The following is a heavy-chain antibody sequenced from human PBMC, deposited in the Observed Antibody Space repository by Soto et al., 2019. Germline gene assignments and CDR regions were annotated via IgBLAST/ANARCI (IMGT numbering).Heavy chain of an antibody. Sequence: ASVKVSCKASGYTFTGYAMHWVRQAPGQRLEWMGWINANNGNTKYSQKFQGRVTITRDTSASTAYMELNSLRSEDTAVYYCARNMGQNDYGDYLNIINFDYWGQGTLVTVSS. V-gene: IGHV1-3*01. CDR1: GYTFTGYA. D-gene: IGHD4-17*01. CDR2: INANNGNT. CDR3: ARNMGQNDYGDYLNIINFDY. J-gene: IGHJ4*02.